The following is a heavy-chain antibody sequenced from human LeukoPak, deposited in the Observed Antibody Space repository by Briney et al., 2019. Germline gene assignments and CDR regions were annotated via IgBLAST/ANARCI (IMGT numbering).Heavy chain of an antibody. CDR1: GFTFSSYW. Sequence: GGSLRLSCAASGFTFSSYWMHWVRQAPGKGLVWVSRINSDGSSTSYADSVKGRFTISRDNAKNTLYLQMTSLRAEDTAVYYCARDLSSSSPTPSGMDVWGQGTTVTVSS. V-gene: IGHV3-74*01. D-gene: IGHD6-13*01. CDR2: INSDGSST. J-gene: IGHJ6*02. CDR3: ARDLSSSSPTPSGMDV.